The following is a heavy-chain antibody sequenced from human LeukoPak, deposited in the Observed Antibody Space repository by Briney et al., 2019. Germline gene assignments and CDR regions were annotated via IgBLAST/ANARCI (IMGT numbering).Heavy chain of an antibody. CDR2: IYYSGST. CDR3: ARDRYYYDSSGYVYYYGMDV. D-gene: IGHD3-22*01. V-gene: IGHV4-31*03. Sequence: SETLSLTCTVSGGSISSGGSYWSWIRQHPGKGLEWIGYIYYSGSTYYNPSLKSRVTISVDTSKNQFSLKLSSVTAADTAVYYCARDRYYYDSSGYVYYYGMDVWGQGTTVTVSS. CDR1: GGSISSGGSY. J-gene: IGHJ6*02.